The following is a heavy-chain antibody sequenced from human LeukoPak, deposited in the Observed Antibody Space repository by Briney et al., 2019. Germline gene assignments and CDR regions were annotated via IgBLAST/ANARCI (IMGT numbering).Heavy chain of an antibody. CDR1: RFTFRNHG. CDR3: ARDRDARYLDY. J-gene: IGHJ4*02. CDR2: IWYDGSNK. D-gene: IGHD6-6*01. Sequence: GGSLRLSCAASRFTFRNHGMHWVRQAPGKGLEWVAVIWYDGSNKYYADSVKGRFTIPRDNSKNTLYLQMNSLRAEDTAVYYCARDRDARYLDYWGQGTLVTDSS. V-gene: IGHV3-33*01.